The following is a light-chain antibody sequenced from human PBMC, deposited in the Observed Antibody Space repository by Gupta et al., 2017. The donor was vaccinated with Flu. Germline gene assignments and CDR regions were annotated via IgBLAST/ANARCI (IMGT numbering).Light chain of an antibody. CDR1: QSVRTK. J-gene: IGKJ5*01. V-gene: IGKV3-15*01. Sequence: IVMRQSPGFLSVSPGERATLSCTASQSVRTKVAWYQQRPGRAPRLLIYEASTRATGVPDRFTGSGSATDFTLTISSLQSADFVVNYCQQYSNWPSSLSFGQGTRLEI. CDR2: EAS. CDR3: QQYSNWPSSLS.